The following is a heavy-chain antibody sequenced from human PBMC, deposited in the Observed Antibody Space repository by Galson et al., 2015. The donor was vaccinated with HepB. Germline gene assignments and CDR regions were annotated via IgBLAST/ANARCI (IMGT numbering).Heavy chain of an antibody. CDR3: ARVQLFSYGVFDS. D-gene: IGHD5-18*01. Sequence: SLRLSCAASGFTFSNYEINWVRQAPGKGLEWVSYISSSGSTIYYADSVKGRFTVSRDNAKNSLYLQMSRLRAEDTALFYCARVQLFSYGVFDSWGQGTLVTVS. CDR2: ISSSGSTI. J-gene: IGHJ4*02. CDR1: GFTFSNYE. V-gene: IGHV3-48*03.